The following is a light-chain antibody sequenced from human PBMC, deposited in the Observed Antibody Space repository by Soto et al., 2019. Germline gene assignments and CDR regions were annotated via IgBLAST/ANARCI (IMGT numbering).Light chain of an antibody. CDR2: GTS. CDR1: QSVSSSY. CDR3: QQYGSSSPIT. V-gene: IGKV3-20*01. J-gene: IGKJ5*01. Sequence: EIVLTQSPGTLSLPPGERATLSCRASQSVSSSYLAWYQQKPGQAPRLLMYGTSSRATGIPDRFSGSGSGTDFTLTISRLEAEDFAVYYCQQYGSSSPITFGRGTRLEIK.